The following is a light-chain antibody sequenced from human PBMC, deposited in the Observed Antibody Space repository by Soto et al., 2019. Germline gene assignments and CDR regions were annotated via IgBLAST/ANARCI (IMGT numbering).Light chain of an antibody. V-gene: IGLV2-14*03. CDR2: DVS. CDR1: TSDIGAYNH. J-gene: IGLJ1*01. CDR3: LSYTTSTTYV. Sequence: SVLPQPSSVSGSPGQSITISCTGTTSDIGAYNHVSWYQHHPGKAPKLMIYDVSNRPSGVSNRFSGSKSGNTASLTISGLQAEDEVDYYCLSYTTSTTYVFGTGTKVNVL.